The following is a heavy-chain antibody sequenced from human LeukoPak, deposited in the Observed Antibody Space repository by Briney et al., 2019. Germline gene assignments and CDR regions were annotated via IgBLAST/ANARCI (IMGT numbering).Heavy chain of an antibody. CDR2: IIPIFGTA. CDR3: ARDRGYYGHRGAFDI. V-gene: IGHV1-69*06. Sequence: ASVKVSCKASGYTFTSYYMQWVRQAPGQGLEWMGGIIPIFGTANYAQKFQGRVTITADKSTSTAYMELSSLRSEDTAVYYCARDRGYYGHRGAFDIWGQGTMVTVSS. J-gene: IGHJ3*02. D-gene: IGHD3-3*01. CDR1: GYTFTSYY.